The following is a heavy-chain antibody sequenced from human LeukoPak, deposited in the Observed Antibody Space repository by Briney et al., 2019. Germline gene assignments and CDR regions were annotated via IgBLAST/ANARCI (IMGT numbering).Heavy chain of an antibody. CDR1: GYTFTGYY. Sequence: ASVKVSCKASGYTFTGYYTHWVRQAPGQGLEWMGWINPNSGGTNYAQKFQGRVTMTRDTSISTAYMELSRLRSDDTAVYYCARRIVPAPSTAAFDIWGQGTMVTVSS. CDR2: INPNSGGT. D-gene: IGHD2-2*01. J-gene: IGHJ3*02. V-gene: IGHV1-2*02. CDR3: ARRIVPAPSTAAFDI.